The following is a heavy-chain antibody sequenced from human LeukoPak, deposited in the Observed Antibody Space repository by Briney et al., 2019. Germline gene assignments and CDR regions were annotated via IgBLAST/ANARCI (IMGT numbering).Heavy chain of an antibody. CDR3: AKHLHYYDSSGYYDY. V-gene: IGHV3-23*01. Sequence: GASLRLSCAASGFTFSSYAMSWVRQAPGKGLEWVSAISGSGGSTYYADSVKGRFTISRDNSKNTLYLQMNSLRAEDTAVYYCAKHLHYYDSSGYYDYWGQGTLVTVSS. CDR2: ISGSGGST. D-gene: IGHD3-22*01. CDR1: GFTFSSYA. J-gene: IGHJ4*02.